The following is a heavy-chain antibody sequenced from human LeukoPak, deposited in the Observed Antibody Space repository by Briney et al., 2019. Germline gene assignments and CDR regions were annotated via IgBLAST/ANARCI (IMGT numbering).Heavy chain of an antibody. CDR1: GYSFTSYW. CDR2: IYPGDSDT. Sequence: AESLKISCKGSGYSFTSYWIGWVRQMPGKGLEWMGIIYPGDSDTRYSPSFQGQVTISADKSISTAYLQWSSLKASDTAMYYCARRAYSSPDGGWLQLWHFDYWGQGTLVTVSS. V-gene: IGHV5-51*01. CDR3: ARRAYSSPDGGWLQLWHFDY. D-gene: IGHD5-24*01. J-gene: IGHJ4*02.